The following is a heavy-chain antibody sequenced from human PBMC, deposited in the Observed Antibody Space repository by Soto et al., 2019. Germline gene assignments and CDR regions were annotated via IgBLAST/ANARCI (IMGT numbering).Heavy chain of an antibody. CDR3: ARDRGPSSGYYPYWFDP. V-gene: IGHV1-69*12. CDR1: GGTFSSYA. Sequence: QVQLVQSGAEVKKPGSSVKDSCKASGGTFSSYAISWVRQAPGQGLEWMGEIIPIFGTANYAQKFQGRVTITADESTSTAYMELSSVRSEDTAVYYCARDRGPSSGYYPYWFDPWGQGTLVTVSS. J-gene: IGHJ5*02. D-gene: IGHD3-22*01. CDR2: IIPIFGTA.